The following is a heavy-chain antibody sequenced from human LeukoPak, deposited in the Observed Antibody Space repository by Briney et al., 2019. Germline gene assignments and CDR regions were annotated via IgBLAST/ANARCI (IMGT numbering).Heavy chain of an antibody. D-gene: IGHD4-17*01. CDR1: GFTLSSYA. CDR3: AKDITVPTRGFDY. Sequence: GGSLRLSCAASGFTLSSYAMSWVRQAPGKGLEWVSAISGSGGSTYYADSVKGRFTISRDNSKNTLYLQMNSLRAEDTAVYYCAKDITVPTRGFDYWGQGTLVTVSS. CDR2: ISGSGGST. J-gene: IGHJ4*02. V-gene: IGHV3-23*01.